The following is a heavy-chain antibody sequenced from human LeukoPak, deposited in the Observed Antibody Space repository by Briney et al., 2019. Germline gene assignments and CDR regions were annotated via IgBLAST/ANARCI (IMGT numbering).Heavy chain of an antibody. Sequence: GGSLRLSCAASGFTFDDYAMHWVRQAPGKGLEWVSGISWNSGSIGYADSVRGRFNISRENTKNSLSLQMNSLTVDDTAVYYCVRWGAWSSFWGQGTPVTVST. V-gene: IGHV3-9*01. CDR2: ISWNSGSI. CDR3: VRWGAWSSF. D-gene: IGHD5-24*01. CDR1: GFTFDDYA. J-gene: IGHJ4*02.